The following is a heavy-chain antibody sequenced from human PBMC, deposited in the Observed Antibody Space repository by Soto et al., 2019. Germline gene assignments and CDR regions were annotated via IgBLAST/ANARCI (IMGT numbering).Heavy chain of an antibody. D-gene: IGHD3-9*01. J-gene: IGHJ4*02. CDR2: ISYDGSNK. Sequence: GSLRLSCAASGFTFSSYGMHWVRQAPGKGLEWVAVISYDGSNKYYADSVKGRFTISRDNSKNTLYLQMNSLRAEDTAVYYCAKAIFEQHPDYWGQGTLVTVSS. V-gene: IGHV3-30*18. CDR3: AKAIFEQHPDY. CDR1: GFTFSSYG.